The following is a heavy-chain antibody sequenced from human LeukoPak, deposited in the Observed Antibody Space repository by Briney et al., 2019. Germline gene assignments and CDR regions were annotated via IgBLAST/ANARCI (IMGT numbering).Heavy chain of an antibody. D-gene: IGHD2-21*01. CDR1: GYTFTDYY. CDR2: INPNTGGT. J-gene: IGHJ5*02. CDR3: VRDLFFDWFDP. V-gene: IGHV1-2*02. Sequence: GASVKVSCKASGYTFTDYYIHWVRQAPGQGLEWMGWINPNTGGTNYAQKFQGRVTMTRDTSITTAYMELSGLRSDDTAVYYCVRDLFFDWFDPWGQGTLVAVSS.